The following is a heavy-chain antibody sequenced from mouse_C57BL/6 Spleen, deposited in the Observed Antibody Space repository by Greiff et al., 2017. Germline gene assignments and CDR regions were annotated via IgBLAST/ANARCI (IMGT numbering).Heavy chain of an antibody. D-gene: IGHD1-1*01. CDR1: GYTFTSYW. J-gene: IGHJ4*01. Sequence: QVHVKQPGAELVKPGASVKLSCKASGYTFTSYWMHWVKQRPGRGLEWIGRIDPNSGGTKYNEKFKSKATLTVDKPSSPAYMQLSSLTSEDSAVYYCARGYGSTYYAMDDWGQGTSVTVSS. CDR2: IDPNSGGT. CDR3: ARGYGSTYYAMDD. V-gene: IGHV1-72*01.